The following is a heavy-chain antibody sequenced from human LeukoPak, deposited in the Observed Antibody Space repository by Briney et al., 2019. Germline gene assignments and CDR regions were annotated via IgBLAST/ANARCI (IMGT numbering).Heavy chain of an antibody. D-gene: IGHD2-21*02. CDR1: GFTLSIYG. J-gene: IGHJ4*02. V-gene: IGHV3-23*01. Sequence: GGSLRLSCAASGFTLSIYGLSWVRQAPGKGLEWVSSIGGSSGSTYSADSVKGRFTVSRDNSKNTLYLQMNYLRAEDTAVYYCAKDLLGDSFWGQGTLVTVSS. CDR2: IGGSSGST. CDR3: AKDLLGDSF.